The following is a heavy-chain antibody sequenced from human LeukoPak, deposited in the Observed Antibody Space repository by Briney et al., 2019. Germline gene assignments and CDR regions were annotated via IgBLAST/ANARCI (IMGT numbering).Heavy chain of an antibody. Sequence: SQTLSLTCTVSGGSISSGSYYWSWIRQPAGKGLEWIGRIYTSGSTNYNPSLKSRVTISVDTSKNQFSLKLSSVTAADTAVYYCARGDVYYDFWSGYQYWGQGTLVTVSS. D-gene: IGHD3-3*01. CDR3: ARGDVYYDFWSGYQY. J-gene: IGHJ4*02. CDR1: GGSISSGSYY. CDR2: IYTSGST. V-gene: IGHV4-61*02.